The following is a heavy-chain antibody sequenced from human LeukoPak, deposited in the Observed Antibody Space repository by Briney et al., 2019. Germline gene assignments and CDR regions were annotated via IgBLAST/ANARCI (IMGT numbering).Heavy chain of an antibody. Sequence: RASVKVSCKASGGTFSSYAISWVRQAPGQGLEWMGGIIPIFGTANYAQKFQGRVTITADESTSTAYMELSSLRSEDTAVYYCARELPHDTYYYDSSGYYYGFFDYWGQGTLVTVSS. CDR3: ARELPHDTYYYDSSGYYYGFFDY. CDR1: GGTFSSYA. V-gene: IGHV1-69*13. J-gene: IGHJ4*02. D-gene: IGHD3-22*01. CDR2: IIPIFGTA.